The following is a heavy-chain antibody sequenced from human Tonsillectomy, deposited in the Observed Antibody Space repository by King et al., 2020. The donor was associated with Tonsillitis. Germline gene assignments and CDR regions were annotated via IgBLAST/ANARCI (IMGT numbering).Heavy chain of an antibody. CDR2: INHSGST. V-gene: IGHV4-34*01. CDR1: GGSFSGYY. CDR3: ARGRRRAPRLGYCSSTSCGRDGYYYYGMDV. D-gene: IGHD2-2*01. Sequence: VQLQQWGAGLLKPSETLSLTCAVYGGSFSGYYWSWIRQPPGKGLEWIGEINHSGSTNYNPSLKSRVTISVDTSKNQFSLKLSSVTAADTAVYYCARGRRRAPRLGYCSSTSCGRDGYYYYGMDVWGQGTTVTVSS. J-gene: IGHJ6*02.